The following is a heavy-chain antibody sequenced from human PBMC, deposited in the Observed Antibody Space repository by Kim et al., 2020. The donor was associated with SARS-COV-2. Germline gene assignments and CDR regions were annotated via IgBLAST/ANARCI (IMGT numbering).Heavy chain of an antibody. CDR2: IIPIFGTA. V-gene: IGHV1-69*13. CDR3: ASHIAAAGLYYYYGMDV. D-gene: IGHD6-13*01. Sequence: SVKVSCKASGGTFSSYAISWVRQAPGQGLEWMGGIIPIFGTANYAQKFQGRVTITADESTSTAYMELSSLRSEDTAVYYCASHIAAAGLYYYYGMDVWGQGTTVTVSS. J-gene: IGHJ6*02. CDR1: GGTFSSYA.